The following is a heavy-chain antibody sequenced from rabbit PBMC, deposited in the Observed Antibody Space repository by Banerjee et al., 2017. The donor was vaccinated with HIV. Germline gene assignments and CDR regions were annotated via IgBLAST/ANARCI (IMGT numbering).Heavy chain of an antibody. CDR2: IYAGSSGTS. V-gene: IGHV1S45*01. CDR3: ARDTATSFSTYGMDL. J-gene: IGHJ6*01. Sequence: EQLEESGGDLVKPGASLTLTCTASGFSFSSSYWICWVRQAPGKGLEWIACIYAGSSGTSYYASWVNGRFTISKASSTTVTLQMTSLTAADTATYFCARDTATSFSTYGMDLWGPGTLVTVS. D-gene: IGHD1-1*01. CDR1: GFSFSSSYW.